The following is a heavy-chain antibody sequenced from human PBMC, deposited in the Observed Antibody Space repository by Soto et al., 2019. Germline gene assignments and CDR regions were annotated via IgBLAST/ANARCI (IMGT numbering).Heavy chain of an antibody. D-gene: IGHD5-12*01. CDR1: GFTFSSYA. V-gene: IGHV3-23*01. J-gene: IGHJ6*02. CDR2: ISGSGGST. CDR3: AKDFEVSYDNYYYYYGMDV. Sequence: PGGSLRLSCAASGFTFSSYAMSWVRQAPGKGLEWVSAISGSGGSTYYAGSVKGRFTISRDNSKNTLYLQMNSLRAEDTAVYYGAKDFEVSYDNYYYYYGMDVWGQGTTVTVSS.